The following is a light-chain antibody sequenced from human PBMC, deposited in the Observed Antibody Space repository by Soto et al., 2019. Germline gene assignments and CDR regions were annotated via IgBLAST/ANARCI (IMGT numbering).Light chain of an antibody. Sequence: EIVLTQSPGTLSLSPGERATLSCRASQSVSSSYLAWYQQKPGQAPRLLIYGASSRATGIPDRFSGSGSGTDFTLTIRRLEPEDFEVYYCQQYGSSPRTFCQGTKVAIK. V-gene: IGKV3-20*01. CDR2: GAS. CDR3: QQYGSSPRT. CDR1: QSVSSSY. J-gene: IGKJ1*01.